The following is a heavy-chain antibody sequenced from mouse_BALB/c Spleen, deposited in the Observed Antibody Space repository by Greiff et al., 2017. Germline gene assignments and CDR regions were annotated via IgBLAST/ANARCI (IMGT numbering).Heavy chain of an antibody. Sequence: EVMLVESGPSLVKPSQTLSLTCSVTGDSITSGYWNWIRKFPGNKLEYMGYISYSGSTYYNPSLKSRISITRDTSKNQYYLQLNSVTTEDTATYYCARRWLLRDYYAMDYWGQGTSVTVSS. CDR1: GDSITSGY. V-gene: IGHV3-8*02. D-gene: IGHD2-3*01. CDR3: ARRWLLRDYYAMDY. CDR2: ISYSGST. J-gene: IGHJ4*01.